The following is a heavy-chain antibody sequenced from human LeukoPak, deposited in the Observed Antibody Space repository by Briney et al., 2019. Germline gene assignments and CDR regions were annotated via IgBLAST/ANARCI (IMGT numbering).Heavy chain of an antibody. D-gene: IGHD6-19*01. CDR3: AKGSKAVLFTRDRYMDV. Sequence: GGSLRLSCAASGFTFSSYDIHWVRQAPGKGLEWVAFIRYDGSNKYYADSVRGRFTISRDNSKKTLYLQMNSLRAEDTAVYFCAKGSKAVLFTRDRYMDVWGKGTTVTISS. V-gene: IGHV3-30*02. CDR2: IRYDGSNK. CDR1: GFTFSSYD. J-gene: IGHJ6*03.